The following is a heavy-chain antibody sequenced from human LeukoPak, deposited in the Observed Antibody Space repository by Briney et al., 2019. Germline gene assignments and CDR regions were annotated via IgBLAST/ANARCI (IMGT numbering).Heavy chain of an antibody. J-gene: IGHJ3*02. D-gene: IGHD1-26*01. V-gene: IGHV4-39*01. CDR3: AILGASGRGAFDI. CDR1: GDSISGSRYY. Sequence: SETLSLTCTVSGDSISGSRYYWAWIHQPPGKGLEWIGSIYYSGSTYYSPSLKSRVTISLDTSKNQFSLKLCSVTATDTAVYYCAILGASGRGAFDIWGQGTMVTVSS. CDR2: IYYSGST.